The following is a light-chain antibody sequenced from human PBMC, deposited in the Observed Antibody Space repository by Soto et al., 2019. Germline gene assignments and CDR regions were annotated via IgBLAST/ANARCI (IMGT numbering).Light chain of an antibody. CDR1: RSISDC. Sequence: RATMSPPSLSAPEGDRVTLTCRASRSISDCLNWYKQIPGEAPELLIYAASTLQSGVPSRFSGSGSGTDFTLTISSLQPEDSAAYYCQQSHSSPLTFGGGTKVDIK. V-gene: IGKV1-39*01. CDR2: AAS. J-gene: IGKJ4*01. CDR3: QQSHSSPLT.